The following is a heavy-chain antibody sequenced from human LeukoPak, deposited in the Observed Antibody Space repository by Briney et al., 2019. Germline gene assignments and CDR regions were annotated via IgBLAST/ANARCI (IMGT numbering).Heavy chain of an antibody. J-gene: IGHJ5*02. CDR3: AREDYGDYGWFDP. Sequence: QPGGSLRLSCAASGFTFSSYGMHWVRQAPGKGLEWVANIKQDGSEKYYVDSVKGRFTISRDNAKNSLYLQMNSLRAEDTAVYYCAREDYGDYGWFDPWGQGTLVTVSS. CDR2: IKQDGSEK. V-gene: IGHV3-7*01. CDR1: GFTFSSYG. D-gene: IGHD4-17*01.